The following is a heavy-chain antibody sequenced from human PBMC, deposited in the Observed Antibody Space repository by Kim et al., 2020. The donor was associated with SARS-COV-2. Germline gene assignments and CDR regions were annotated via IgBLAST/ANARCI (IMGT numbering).Heavy chain of an antibody. CDR2: IRDSGGST. CDR3: AKVTSGSSGWFEYFQH. CDR1: GFTFNTYA. J-gene: IGHJ1*01. D-gene: IGHD6-19*01. Sequence: GGSLRLSCVASGFTFNTYAMSWVRQAPGKGLEWVSGIRDSGGSTKYADSVKGRFSISRDNSRNTLYLQMDSLRADDTAVYYCAKVTSGSSGWFEYFQHWGQGTLVTVSS. V-gene: IGHV3-23*01.